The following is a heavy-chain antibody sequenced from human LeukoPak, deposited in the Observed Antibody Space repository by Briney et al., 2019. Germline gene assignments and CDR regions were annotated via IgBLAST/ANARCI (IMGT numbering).Heavy chain of an antibody. CDR1: GGSISSYY. V-gene: IGHV4-59*01. D-gene: IGHD5-12*01. J-gene: IGHJ4*02. CDR2: IYYSGST. CDR3: ARAYSGYDSLDY. Sequence: QSSETLSLTCTVSGGSISSYYWSWIRQPPGKGLEWIGYIYYSGSTNYNPSLKSRVTISVDTSKNQFSLKLSSVTAADTAVYYCARAYSGYDSLDYWGQGTLVTVSS.